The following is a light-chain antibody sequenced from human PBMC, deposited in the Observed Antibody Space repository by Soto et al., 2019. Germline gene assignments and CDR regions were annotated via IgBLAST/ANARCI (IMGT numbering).Light chain of an antibody. V-gene: IGKV3-11*01. CDR2: DAS. Sequence: EIVLTQSPATLSLSPGERPTLSCRSSQSVSSYLAWYQQKPGQAPRLLIYDASNRATGIPARFSGSGSGTDFTLTISSLEPEDFAVYYCQQRSNWPSITFGQGTRLDIK. CDR3: QQRSNWPSIT. J-gene: IGKJ5*01. CDR1: QSVSSY.